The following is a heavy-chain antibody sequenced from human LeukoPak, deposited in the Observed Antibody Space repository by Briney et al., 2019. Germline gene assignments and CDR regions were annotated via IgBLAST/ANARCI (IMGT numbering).Heavy chain of an antibody. CDR1: GFTFSSCA. CDR2: ISGTGGTT. CDR3: VKSPLILGYCSGGSCHYFYY. D-gene: IGHD2-15*01. V-gene: IGHV3-23*01. J-gene: IGHJ4*02. Sequence: PAESLRLSCVGSGFTFSSCAMSWVRQTPGKGLEWVAVISGTGGTTYDADSVKGRFTISRDNSKNTLYLQMNSLRAEDTAVYYCVKSPLILGYCSGGSCHYFYYWGQGTLVTVSS.